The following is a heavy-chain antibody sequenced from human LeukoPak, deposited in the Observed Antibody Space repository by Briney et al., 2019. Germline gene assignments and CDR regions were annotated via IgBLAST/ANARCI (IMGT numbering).Heavy chain of an antibody. D-gene: IGHD4-11*01. Sequence: SETLSLTCTVSGGSISSGSYYWSWIRQPPGKGLEWIGYVDHAGSTKFNPSLNGRVSISRDTSNNFFSLRLRSVTAADTAVYFCARGRVSSSTWYSTYYYFFYMDFWGKGTTVTVSS. V-gene: IGHV4-61*03. CDR2: VDHAGST. CDR1: GGSISSGSYY. J-gene: IGHJ6*03. CDR3: ARGRVSSSTWYSTYYYFFYMDF.